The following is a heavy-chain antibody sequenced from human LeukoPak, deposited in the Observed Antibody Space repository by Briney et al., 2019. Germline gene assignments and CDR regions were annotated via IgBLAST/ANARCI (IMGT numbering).Heavy chain of an antibody. D-gene: IGHD3-22*01. J-gene: IGHJ4*02. CDR3: ARGPRSGYQTGFDY. Sequence: ASVKVSCKAPGYTFTSYYMHWVRQAPGQGIEWMGLINPSGGSTSYTQKFQGRVTMTRHTSTSTVYMELSSLRSEDTAVYYCARGPRSGYQTGFDYWGQGTLVTVSS. CDR2: INPSGGST. CDR1: GYTFTSYY. V-gene: IGHV1-46*01.